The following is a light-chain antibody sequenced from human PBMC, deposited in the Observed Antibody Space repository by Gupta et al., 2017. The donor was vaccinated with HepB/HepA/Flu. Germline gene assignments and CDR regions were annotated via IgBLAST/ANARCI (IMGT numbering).Light chain of an antibody. CDR3: LQSESRPRT. CDR1: ETIDNY. J-gene: IGKJ1*01. Sequence: DIQMTQTPSSLSASVGDRVTITCRASETIDNYLNWYQQKPGKAPTLPIYAASTLHSGVPSRFTGTGYVTEFTLTISKLQPQDIATYFCLQSESRPRTFGQGTKVEIK. V-gene: IGKV1-39*01. CDR2: AAS.